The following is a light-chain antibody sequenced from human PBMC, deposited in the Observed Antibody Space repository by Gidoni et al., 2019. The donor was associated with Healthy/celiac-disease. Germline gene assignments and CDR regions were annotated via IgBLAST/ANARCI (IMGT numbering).Light chain of an antibody. J-gene: IGKJ1*01. CDR2: GAS. CDR3: QQYGSSPDVA. CDR1: QSVSSSY. Sequence: EIVLTQSPGTLSLSPGERATLSCRASQSVSSSYLAWYQQKPGQAPRLLIYGASSRATGIPDRFSGSGSGTDFTLTISRLEPADFAVSYCQQYGSSPDVAFXQXTKVEIK. V-gene: IGKV3-20*01.